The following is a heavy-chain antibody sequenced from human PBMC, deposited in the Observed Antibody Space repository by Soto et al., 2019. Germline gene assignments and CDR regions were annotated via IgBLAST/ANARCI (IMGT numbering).Heavy chain of an antibody. V-gene: IGHV3-30-3*01. CDR3: ATWTGDYGSGSYYYYYVIDV. CDR2: ISYDGSNK. Sequence: GGSLRLSCAASGFTFSSYAMHWVRQAPGKGLEWAEVISYDGSNKYYADSVKGRFTISRDNSKNTLYLQMNSLRAEDTAVYYCATWTGDYGSGSYYYYYVIDVWGQGTTVTVSS. J-gene: IGHJ6*02. CDR1: GFTFSSYA. D-gene: IGHD3-10*01.